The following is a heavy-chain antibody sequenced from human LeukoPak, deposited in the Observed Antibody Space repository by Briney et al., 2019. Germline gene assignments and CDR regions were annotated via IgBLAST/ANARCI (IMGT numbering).Heavy chain of an antibody. J-gene: IGHJ6*02. D-gene: IGHD1-14*01. V-gene: IGHV3-23*01. CDR1: GFTFNNYA. CDR3: AKVSGGGLYYDGMDV. CDR2: ISGSGGTT. Sequence: GGSLRLSCAASGFTFNNYAMNWVRQAPGKGLEWVSVISGSGGTTYYAGSVKGRFTISRDSSKNTLYLQMNSLRAEDTAVYYCAKVSGGGLYYDGMDVWGQGTTVTVSS.